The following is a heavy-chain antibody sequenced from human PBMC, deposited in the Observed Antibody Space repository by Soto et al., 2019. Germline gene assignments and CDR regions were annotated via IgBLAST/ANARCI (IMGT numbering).Heavy chain of an antibody. V-gene: IGHV3-7*05. J-gene: IGHJ3*02. CDR2: IKQDESKR. CDR3: SRDSSPSYSSRWYDAFDI. Sequence: EVQLVESGGGLVQPGGSLRLSCAASGFTFSSYSMTWVRQAPGKGLEWVANIKQDESKRYYVDSVEGRFTISRDNAKNSLFLQMNSLRAEDTAVYYWSRDSSPSYSSRWYDAFDIWVQGTMVTVSS. D-gene: IGHD6-13*01. CDR1: GFTFSSYS.